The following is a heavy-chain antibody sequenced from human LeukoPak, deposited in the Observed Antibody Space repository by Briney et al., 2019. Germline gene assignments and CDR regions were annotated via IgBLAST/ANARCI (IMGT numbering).Heavy chain of an antibody. CDR1: GFTFSTYD. D-gene: IGHD3-22*01. Sequence: GGSLRLSCAASGFTFSTYDMPWVRQATGRGLDWVSPIGASGDTSSPGSVKGRFTTSRDNSKNTVYLQMNSLRAEDTAVYYCARYYYVSSGYPYYFDYWGRGTLVTVSS. V-gene: IGHV3-13*01. CDR3: ARYYYVSSGYPYYFDY. CDR2: IGASGDT. J-gene: IGHJ4*02.